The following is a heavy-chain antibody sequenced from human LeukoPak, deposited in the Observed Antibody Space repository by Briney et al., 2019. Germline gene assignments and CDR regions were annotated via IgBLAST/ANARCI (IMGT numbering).Heavy chain of an antibody. CDR1: GGTFSSYA. Sequence: GSSVKVSCKASGGTFSSYAISSVRQAPGQGLEWMGRIIPILGIANYAQKFQGRVTITADKSTSTAYMELSSLRSEDTAVYYCARGHSGSNFDYWGQGTLVTVSS. V-gene: IGHV1-69*04. J-gene: IGHJ4*02. D-gene: IGHD1-26*01. CDR2: IIPILGIA. CDR3: ARGHSGSNFDY.